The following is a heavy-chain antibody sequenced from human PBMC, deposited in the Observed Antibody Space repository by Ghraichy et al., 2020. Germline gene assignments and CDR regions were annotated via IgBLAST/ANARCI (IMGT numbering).Heavy chain of an antibody. CDR1: GFTFSSYA. J-gene: IGHJ5*02. CDR3: ANENYYGSGSPRVDNWFDP. D-gene: IGHD3-10*01. V-gene: IGHV3-23*01. Sequence: GGSLRLSCAASGFTFSSYAMSWVRQAPGKGLEWVSAISGSGGSTYYADSVKGRFTISRDNSKNTLYLQMNSLRAEDTAVYYCANENYYGSGSPRVDNWFDPWGQGTLVTVSS. CDR2: ISGSGGST.